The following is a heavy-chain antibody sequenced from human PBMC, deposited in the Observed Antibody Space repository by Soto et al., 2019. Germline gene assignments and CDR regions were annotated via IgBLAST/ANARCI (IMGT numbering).Heavy chain of an antibody. CDR1: GGSISSGGYY. Sequence: QVQLQESGPGLVKPSQTLSLTCTVSGGSISSGGYYWSWIRQHPGKGLEWIGYIYYSGSTYYNPSLKSRVTISADTCKSQFSLKLSSVTAADTAVYYCAATSRGYCSGGSCYFFWFAPWGQGTLVTVSS. CDR2: IYYSGST. CDR3: AATSRGYCSGGSCYFFWFAP. J-gene: IGHJ5*02. D-gene: IGHD2-15*01. V-gene: IGHV4-31*03.